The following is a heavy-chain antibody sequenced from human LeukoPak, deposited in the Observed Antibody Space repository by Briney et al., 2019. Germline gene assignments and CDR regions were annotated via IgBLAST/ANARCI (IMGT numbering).Heavy chain of an antibody. CDR1: GGSFSGYY. J-gene: IGHJ2*01. CDR3: ARHTYSGSYDRAWYFDL. V-gene: IGHV4-34*01. Sequence: PSETLSLTCAVYGGSFSGYYWSWIRQPPGKGLEWIGEINHSGSTNYNPSLKSRVTISVDTSKNQFSLKLNSVTAADTAVYYCARHTYSGSYDRAWYFDLWGRGTLVTVSS. D-gene: IGHD1-26*01. CDR2: INHSGST.